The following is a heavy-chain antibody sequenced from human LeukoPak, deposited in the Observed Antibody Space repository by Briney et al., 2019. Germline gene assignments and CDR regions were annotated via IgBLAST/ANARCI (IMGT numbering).Heavy chain of an antibody. Sequence: GRSLRLSCAASRFTFSSYAMHWVRQAPGKGLEWVAIISYDGSNKYYADSVKGRFTISRDNSKNTLYLQMNSLRTEDTAVYYCAREDVVVPAYYFDYWGQGTLDTVSS. CDR2: ISYDGSNK. CDR1: RFTFSSYA. D-gene: IGHD2-2*01. V-gene: IGHV3-30-3*01. CDR3: AREDVVVPAYYFDY. J-gene: IGHJ4*02.